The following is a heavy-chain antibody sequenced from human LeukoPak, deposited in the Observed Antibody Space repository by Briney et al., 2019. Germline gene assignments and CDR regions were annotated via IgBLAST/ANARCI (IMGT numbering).Heavy chain of an antibody. Sequence: ASVTVSFTASGYTFTVYYIHWLRQAPGQGREWMGWINPNGGGTKYAQKFQGRGTVTGERAINTSYMELSRLKSDDTAVYFCARDPYYTNSFDYWGQGTLVTVSS. CDR1: GYTFTVYY. J-gene: IGHJ4*02. V-gene: IGHV1-2*02. D-gene: IGHD2/OR15-2a*01. CDR2: INPNGGGT. CDR3: ARDPYYTNSFDY.